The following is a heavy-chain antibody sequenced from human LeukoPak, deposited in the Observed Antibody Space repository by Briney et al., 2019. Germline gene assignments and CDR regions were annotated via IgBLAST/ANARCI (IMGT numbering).Heavy chain of an antibody. V-gene: IGHV1-8*01. D-gene: IGHD3-22*01. Sequence: ASVKVSCKASGYTFTNYDINWVRQATGQGLQWLGWVNPNNDDTDYAPKFQDRVTLTWNTSINTAYMELSSLRSEDTAVYYCARAVHDYDSDGYYFGYYFDSWGQGTLVTVSS. J-gene: IGHJ4*02. CDR2: VNPNNDDT. CDR3: ARAVHDYDSDGYYFGYYFDS. CDR1: GYTFTNYD.